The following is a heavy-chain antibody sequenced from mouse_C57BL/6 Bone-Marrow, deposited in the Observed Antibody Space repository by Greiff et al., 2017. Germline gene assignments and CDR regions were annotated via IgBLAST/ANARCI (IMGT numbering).Heavy chain of an antibody. CDR1: GFTFSSYG. J-gene: IGHJ4*01. D-gene: IGHD1-1*01. Sequence: EVQVVESGGDLVKPGGSLKLSCAASGFTFSSYGMSWVRQTPDKRLEWVATISSGGSYTYYPDSVKGRFTISRDNAKNTLYLQMSSLKSEDTAMYYCARHSVYYYGSSMDYWGQGTSVTVSS. CDR3: ARHSVYYYGSSMDY. CDR2: ISSGGSYT. V-gene: IGHV5-6*01.